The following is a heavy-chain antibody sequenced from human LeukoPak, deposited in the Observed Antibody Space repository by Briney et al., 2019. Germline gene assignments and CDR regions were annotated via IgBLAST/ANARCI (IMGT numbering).Heavy chain of an antibody. V-gene: IGHV3-48*03. CDR1: GFIFSRYE. CDR2: ISDGGNTI. D-gene: IGHD6-19*01. J-gene: IGHJ4*02. Sequence: GGSLRLSCAASGFIFSRYEINWFRQAPGKGLEWVSYISDGGNTIYYVDSVKGRFTISRDNTKNSLYLQMNSLRAEDTAVYYCARVMASGWYGDYWGQGTLVTVSS. CDR3: ARVMASGWYGDY.